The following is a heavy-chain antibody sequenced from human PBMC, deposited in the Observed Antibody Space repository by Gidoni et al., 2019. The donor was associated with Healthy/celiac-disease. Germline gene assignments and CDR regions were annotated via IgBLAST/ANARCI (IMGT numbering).Heavy chain of an antibody. Sequence: QVQLQQWGAGVLKPSETLSLTCAVYGGSFSGYYWSWIRQPPGKGLEWIGEINHSGSTNYNPSLKSRVTISVDTSKNQFSLKLSSVTAADTAVYYCARGLRCGSDYWGQGTLVTVSS. CDR1: GGSFSGYY. J-gene: IGHJ4*02. V-gene: IGHV4-34*01. CDR2: INHSGST. D-gene: IGHD4-17*01. CDR3: ARGLRCGSDY.